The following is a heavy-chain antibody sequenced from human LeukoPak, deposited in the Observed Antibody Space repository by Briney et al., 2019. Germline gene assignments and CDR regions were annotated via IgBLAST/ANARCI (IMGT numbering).Heavy chain of an antibody. J-gene: IGHJ6*02. CDR3: AKEDNYGMDV. CDR1: GFTFYDYA. D-gene: IGHD5-24*01. Sequence: GGSLRLSCAASGFTFYDYAMHGVRQAPGKGLECVSGISWNSGSIGYAYSVKGRFTISRDNAKNSLYLQMNSLRAEDTALYYCAKEDNYGMDVWGQGTTVTVSS. CDR2: ISWNSGSI. V-gene: IGHV3-9*01.